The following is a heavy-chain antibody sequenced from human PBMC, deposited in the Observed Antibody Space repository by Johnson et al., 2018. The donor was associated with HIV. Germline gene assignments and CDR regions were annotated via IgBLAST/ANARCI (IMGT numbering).Heavy chain of an antibody. D-gene: IGHD6-19*01. CDR3: ARVQWLILDAFDI. V-gene: IGHV3-30*04. CDR2: MSYNASNK. CDR1: GFNFSNDA. J-gene: IGHJ3*02. Sequence: QVQLVESGGGVVQPGRSLRLPCAASGFNFSNDAIHWVRQAPGKGLEWVAIMSYNASNKYYAASVKGRFTISRDNSKNTLYLQMNSLRAEDTAVYYCARVQWLILDAFDIWGQGTMVTVSS.